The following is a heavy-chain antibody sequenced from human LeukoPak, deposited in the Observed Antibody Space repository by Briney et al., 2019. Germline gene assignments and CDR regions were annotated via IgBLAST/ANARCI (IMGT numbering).Heavy chain of an antibody. V-gene: IGHV4-31*03. CDR3: ARESMVRGIRYFDY. Sequence: SETLSLTCTVSGGSISSGGYYWNWIRQHPGKGLEWIGYIYYSGSTYYNPSLKSRVTISIDTSKNQFSLKLSSVTAADTAVYYCARESMVRGIRYFDYWGQGTLVTVSS. D-gene: IGHD3-10*01. CDR2: IYYSGST. J-gene: IGHJ4*02. CDR1: GGSISSGGYY.